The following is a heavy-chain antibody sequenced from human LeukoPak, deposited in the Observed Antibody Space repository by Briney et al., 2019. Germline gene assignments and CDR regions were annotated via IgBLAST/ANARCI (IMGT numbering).Heavy chain of an antibody. J-gene: IGHJ3*02. CDR2: ISSSSSTI. V-gene: IGHV3-48*04. CDR1: GFIFSSYS. Sequence: GGSLRLSCAASGFIFSSYSMNWVRQAPGKGLEWVSYISSSSSTIYYADSVKGRFTISRDNAKNSLYLQMNSLRAEDTAVYYCARTYSSGWSDDAFDIWGRGTMVTVSS. CDR3: ARTYSSGWSDDAFDI. D-gene: IGHD6-19*01.